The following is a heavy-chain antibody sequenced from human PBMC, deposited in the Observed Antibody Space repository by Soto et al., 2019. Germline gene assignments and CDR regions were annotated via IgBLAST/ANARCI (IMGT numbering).Heavy chain of an antibody. J-gene: IGHJ6*03. V-gene: IGHV4-59*01. Sequence: TSETLSLTCTVSGGSISSYYWSWIRQPPGKGLEWIGYIYYSGSTNYNPSLKSRVTISVDTSKNQFSLKLSSVTAADTAVYYCAKGAGDVYYYYYYMDVWGKGTTVTVSS. CDR3: AKGAGDVYYYYYYMDV. CDR2: IYYSGST. CDR1: GGSISSYY.